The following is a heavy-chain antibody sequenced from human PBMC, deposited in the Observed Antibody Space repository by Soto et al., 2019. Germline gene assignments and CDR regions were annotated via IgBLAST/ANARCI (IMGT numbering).Heavy chain of an antibody. CDR2: ISCDGGRT. Sequence: GGSLRLSCAASGFTFSSYAMSWVRQAPGKGLEWVSAISCDGGRTYYADSVKGRFTISRDNSKNTLYLQMNSLRAEDTAVYYGAKEGGIGGVVVGPYAFDIWGQGTMVTVSS. CDR3: AKEGGIGGVVVGPYAFDI. J-gene: IGHJ3*02. D-gene: IGHD2-15*01. V-gene: IGHV3-23*01. CDR1: GFTFSSYA.